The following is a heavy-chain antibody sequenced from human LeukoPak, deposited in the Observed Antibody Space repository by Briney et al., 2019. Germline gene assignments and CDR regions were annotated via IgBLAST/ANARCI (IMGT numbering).Heavy chain of an antibody. Sequence: GASLRLSCAASGYTFNTYAMTWVRQAPGRGLEWVSVNSFSGGSKYYADAAKRRFHFPRHISKNRLYLQMNSLRADDTAVYYCAKPNLPYCSGGSCYGFDYWGQGTLVTVSS. D-gene: IGHD2-15*01. CDR3: AKPNLPYCSGGSCYGFDY. CDR2: NSFSGGSK. J-gene: IGHJ4*02. CDR1: GYTFNTYA. V-gene: IGHV3-23*01.